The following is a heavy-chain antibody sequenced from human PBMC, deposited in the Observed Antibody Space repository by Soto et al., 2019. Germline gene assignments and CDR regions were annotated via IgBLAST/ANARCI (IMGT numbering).Heavy chain of an antibody. CDR2: ISYDGSNK. Sequence: QVQLVESGGGVVQPGRSLRLSCAASGCTFSSYAMHWVRQAPGKGLEWVAVISYDGSNKYYADSVKGRFTISRDNSKNTLYLQMNSLRAEDTAVYYCARDRVAGTLGRPDYYYGMDVWGQGTTVTVSS. V-gene: IGHV3-30-3*01. J-gene: IGHJ6*02. CDR3: ARDRVAGTLGRPDYYYGMDV. CDR1: GCTFSSYA. D-gene: IGHD6-19*01.